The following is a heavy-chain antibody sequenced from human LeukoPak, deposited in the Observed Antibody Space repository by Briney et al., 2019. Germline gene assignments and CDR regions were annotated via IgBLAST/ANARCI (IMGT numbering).Heavy chain of an antibody. J-gene: IGHJ4*02. V-gene: IGHV4-34*01. CDR2: INHSGST. CDR3: ARSVDSSGYYYLSSPYDY. CDR1: GGSFSGYY. D-gene: IGHD3-22*01. Sequence: PSETLSLTCAVYGGSFSGYYWSWIRQPPGKGLEWIGEINHSGSTNYNPSLKSRVTISVDTSKNQFSLKLSSVTAADTAVYYCARSVDSSGYYYLSSPYDYWGQGTLVTVSS.